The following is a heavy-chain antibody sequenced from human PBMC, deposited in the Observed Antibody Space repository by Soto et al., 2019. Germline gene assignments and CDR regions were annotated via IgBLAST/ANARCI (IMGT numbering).Heavy chain of an antibody. V-gene: IGHV4-59*01. J-gene: IGHJ4*02. CDR3: AGTSTRDYDFWSGYGLDYAIDY. CDR2: IYYSGST. CDR1: GGSISSYY. Sequence: SETLSLTCTVSGGSISSYYLSWIRQPPGKGLEWIGYIYYSGSTNYNPSLKSRVTISVDTSKNQFSLKLSSVTAADTAVYYCAGTSTRDYDFWSGYGLDYAIDYWGQGTLVTVSS. D-gene: IGHD3-3*01.